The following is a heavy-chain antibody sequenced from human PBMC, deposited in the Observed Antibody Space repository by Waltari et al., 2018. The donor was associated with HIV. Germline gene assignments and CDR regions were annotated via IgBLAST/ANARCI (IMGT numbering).Heavy chain of an antibody. CDR3: ASPHMVRGVMTHGLFDY. CDR1: GGSISSSSYY. Sequence: QLQLQESGPGLVKPSETLSLTCTVSGGSISSSSYYWGWIRQPPGKGLAWIGSIDYSGSPSYNPYLKGRVTISVDTSKNQFSLKLSSVTAAVTAVYYCASPHMVRGVMTHGLFDYWGQGTLVTVSS. CDR2: IDYSGSP. J-gene: IGHJ4*02. D-gene: IGHD3-10*01. V-gene: IGHV4-39*01.